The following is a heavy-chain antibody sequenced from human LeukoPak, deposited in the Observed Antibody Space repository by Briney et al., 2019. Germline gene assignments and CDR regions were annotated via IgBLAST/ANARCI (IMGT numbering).Heavy chain of an antibody. CDR2: INPNSGGT. CDR3: ARERKGYYDSSGYYGLTFDY. Sequence: ASVKVSCKASGYTFTGYYMHWVRQAPGQGLEWMGWINPNSGGTNCAQKFQGRVTMTRDTSISTAYMELSRLRSDDTAVYYCARERKGYYDSSGYYGLTFDYWGQGTLVTVSS. D-gene: IGHD3-22*01. CDR1: GYTFTGYY. V-gene: IGHV1-2*02. J-gene: IGHJ4*02.